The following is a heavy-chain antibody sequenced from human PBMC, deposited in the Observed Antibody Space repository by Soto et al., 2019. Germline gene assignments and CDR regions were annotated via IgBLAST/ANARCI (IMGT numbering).Heavy chain of an antibody. CDR1: GGTFSSYT. V-gene: IGHV1-69*08. J-gene: IGHJ4*02. D-gene: IGHD1-26*01. Sequence: QVQLVQSGAEVKKPGSSVKVSCKASGGTFSSYTISWVRQAPGQGLEWMGRIIPILGIANYAQKFQGRVTITADKSTRTAYMELSSLRSEDTAVYYCARDWGGSSPYYFDYWGQGTLVTVSS. CDR3: ARDWGGSSPYYFDY. CDR2: IIPILGIA.